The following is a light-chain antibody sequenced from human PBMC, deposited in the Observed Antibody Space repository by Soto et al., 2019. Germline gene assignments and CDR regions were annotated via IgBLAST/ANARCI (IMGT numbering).Light chain of an antibody. CDR1: QSVLYSSNNKNY. J-gene: IGKJ1*01. Sequence: DIVMTQSPDSLAVSLGERATINCKSSQSVLYSSNNKNYLAWYQQKPGQPPKLLIYWASTRESGVPDRFSGSGSGTDFTLTISRLHAEDVAVYYCHQYYSTPWTFGQGTNVEIK. CDR3: HQYYSTPWT. CDR2: WAS. V-gene: IGKV4-1*01.